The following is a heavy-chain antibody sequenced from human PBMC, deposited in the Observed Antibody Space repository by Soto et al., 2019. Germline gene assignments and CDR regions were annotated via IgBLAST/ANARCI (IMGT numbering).Heavy chain of an antibody. CDR3: ASLNWNFGREGYQNYYMDV. CDR2: IYYSGST. CDR1: GGSISSYY. D-gene: IGHD1-7*01. V-gene: IGHV4-59*01. J-gene: IGHJ6*03. Sequence: SETLSLTCTVSGGSISSYYWSWIRQPPGKGLEWIGYIYYSGSTNYNPSLKSRVTISVDTSKNQFSLKLSSVTAADTAVYYCASLNWNFGREGYQNYYMDVWGKGTTVTGSS.